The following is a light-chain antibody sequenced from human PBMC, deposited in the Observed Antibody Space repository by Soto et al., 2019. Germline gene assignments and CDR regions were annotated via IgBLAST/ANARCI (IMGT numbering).Light chain of an antibody. CDR3: SSFTGPTTLDV. Sequence: QSVLTQPASVSGSPGQSVTISCTGTSSDVGAYKYVSWYQKHPGKAPKLMIYGVSNRPSGISNRFSGSKSGNTAFLNISGLQPEDEADYYCSSFTGPTTLDVFATGTKLTVL. CDR2: GVS. CDR1: SSDVGAYKY. V-gene: IGLV2-14*03. J-gene: IGLJ1*01.